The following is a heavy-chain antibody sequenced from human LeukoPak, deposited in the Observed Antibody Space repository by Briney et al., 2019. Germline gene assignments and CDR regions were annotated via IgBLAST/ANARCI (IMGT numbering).Heavy chain of an antibody. D-gene: IGHD1-26*01. J-gene: IGHJ3*02. CDR1: GFTFSSYS. CDR3: ARAGSGSYGAFDI. Sequence: PGGSLRLSCAASGFTFSSYSMNWVRQAPGKGLEWVSSISSSSSYIYYADSVKGRFTISRDNAKNSLYLQMNSLRAEDTAVYYCARAGSGSYGAFDIWGQGTMVTVSS. CDR2: ISSSSSYI. V-gene: IGHV3-21*01.